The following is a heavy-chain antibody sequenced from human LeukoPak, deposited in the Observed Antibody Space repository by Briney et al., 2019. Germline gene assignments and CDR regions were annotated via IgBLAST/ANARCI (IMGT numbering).Heavy chain of an antibody. CDR2: IHGDGST. V-gene: IGHV3-66*01. CDR1: GFTVSTNY. Sequence: GGSLRLSCAVSGFTVSTNYMSWVRQAPGKGLEWVSIIHGDGSTYYADSVKGRFTTSRHNSKNTLFIQMNSLRAEDTGVYYCARDGEHVLAHDYWGQGTLVTVSS. D-gene: IGHD3-10*01. CDR3: ARDGEHVLAHDY. J-gene: IGHJ4*02.